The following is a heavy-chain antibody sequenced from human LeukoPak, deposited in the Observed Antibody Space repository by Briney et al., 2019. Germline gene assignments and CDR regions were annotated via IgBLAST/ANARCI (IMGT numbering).Heavy chain of an antibody. CDR3: VTHEVTVITRSTFDN. Sequence: GGSLRLSCAASGFTFSSYEMNWVRQAPGKGLEWVSYISSSGSTIYYADSVKGRFTISRDNAKNSLYLQMNSLRAEDTAVYYCVTHEVTVITRSTFDNWGQGTLVTVSS. V-gene: IGHV3-48*03. CDR1: GFTFSSYE. D-gene: IGHD4-23*01. J-gene: IGHJ4*02. CDR2: ISSSGSTI.